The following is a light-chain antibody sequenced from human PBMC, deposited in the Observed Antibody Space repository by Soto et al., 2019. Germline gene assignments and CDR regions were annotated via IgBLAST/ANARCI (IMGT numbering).Light chain of an antibody. J-gene: IGKJ4*01. CDR3: QRYNDYPLT. Sequence: DIQMTQSPSTLSASVGDRVTITCRASQSISSWLAWYQQKPGKAPKLLVYKASSLQSGGPSRFSGSGSGTEFTLTISSLQPDDFATYYCQRYNDYPLTFGGGTRVEIK. CDR1: QSISSW. CDR2: KAS. V-gene: IGKV1-5*03.